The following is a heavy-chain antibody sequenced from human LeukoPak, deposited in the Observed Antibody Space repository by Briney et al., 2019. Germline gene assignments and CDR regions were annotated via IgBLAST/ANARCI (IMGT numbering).Heavy chain of an antibody. Sequence: PSETLSLTCTVSGGSISSYYWSWIGQPAGKGLEWIGRIYTSGSTNYNPSLKSRVTMSVDTSKNQFSLKLSSVTAADTAVYYCASGYSSSWHYFDYWGQGTLVTVSS. D-gene: IGHD6-13*01. V-gene: IGHV4-4*07. J-gene: IGHJ4*02. CDR2: IYTSGST. CDR1: GGSISSYY. CDR3: ASGYSSSWHYFDY.